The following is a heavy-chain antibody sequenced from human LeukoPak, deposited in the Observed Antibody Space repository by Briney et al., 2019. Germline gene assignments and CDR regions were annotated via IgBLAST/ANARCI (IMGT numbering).Heavy chain of an antibody. CDR3: ARGSYSGYDLSITHFDY. CDR2: IYCSGRR. Sequence: SQTLSLTCTVSGGSFSSGDYYWSCIRQPPGKGLEWIGYIYCSGRRYYNPSLKSRVTISVDTSKNQFSLKLSSVTAADTAVYYCARGSYSGYDLSITHFDYWGQGTLVTVSS. CDR1: GGSFSSGDYY. J-gene: IGHJ4*02. D-gene: IGHD5-12*01. V-gene: IGHV4-30-4*08.